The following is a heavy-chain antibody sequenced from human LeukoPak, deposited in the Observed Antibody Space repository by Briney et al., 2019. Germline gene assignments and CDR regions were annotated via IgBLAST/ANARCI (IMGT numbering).Heavy chain of an antibody. V-gene: IGHV3-21*01. D-gene: IGHD6-19*01. CDR2: ISSSSSYI. Sequence: QLVGPGVSLVQPRGSLRPSCAASGFAFRSYSMNWVRQAPGKGLEWVSSISSSSSYIYYADSVKGRFTISRDNAKNSLYLQMNSLRAEDTAVYYCARDLGIAVAGTAWGQGTLVTVSS. J-gene: IGHJ5*02. CDR1: GFAFRSYS. CDR3: ARDLGIAVAGTA.